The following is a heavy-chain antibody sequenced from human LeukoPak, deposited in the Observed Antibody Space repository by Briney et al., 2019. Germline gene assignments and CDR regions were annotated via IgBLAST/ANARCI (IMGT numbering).Heavy chain of an antibody. D-gene: IGHD6-13*01. CDR3: ATYSSSYYYFVY. Sequence: GGSLRLSCAASGFTFSNAFMSWVRQAPGKGLEWVGRIKSKAHGGTTEYAAPEKGRFTISRDDSKNTLFLQMNSLQTEDAALYYCATYSSSYYYFVYWGQGTLVTVSS. J-gene: IGHJ4*02. CDR2: IKSKAHGGTT. V-gene: IGHV3-15*01. CDR1: GFTFSNAF.